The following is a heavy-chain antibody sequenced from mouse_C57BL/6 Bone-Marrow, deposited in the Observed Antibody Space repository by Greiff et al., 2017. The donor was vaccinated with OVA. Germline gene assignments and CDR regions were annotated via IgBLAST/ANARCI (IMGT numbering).Heavy chain of an antibody. CDR2: IDPENGDT. D-gene: IGHD2-14*01. V-gene: IGHV14-4*01. CDR1: GFNIKDDY. CDR3: TTCWVPAY. Sequence: VQLQQSGAELVRPGASVKLSCTASGFNIKDDYMHWVKQRPEQGLEWIGWIDPENGDTEYASKFQGKATITADTSSNTAYLQLSSLTSEDTAVYYCTTCWVPAYWGQGTSVTVSS. J-gene: IGHJ4*01.